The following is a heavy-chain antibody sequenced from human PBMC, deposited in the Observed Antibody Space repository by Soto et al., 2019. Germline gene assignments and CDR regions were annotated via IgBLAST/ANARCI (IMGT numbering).Heavy chain of an antibody. J-gene: IGHJ4*02. V-gene: IGHV3-23*01. Sequence: GGSLRLSCAASGFTFSNYAMSWVRQAPGKGLEWVSTFTRSGNTYYADSVKGRFTISRDNSKNTLYLQMDSLRAEDTAVYYCAREFAPGSSNYDYWGLGTLVTVSS. CDR1: GFTFSNYA. D-gene: IGHD3-10*01. CDR3: AREFAPGSSNYDY. CDR2: FTRSGNT.